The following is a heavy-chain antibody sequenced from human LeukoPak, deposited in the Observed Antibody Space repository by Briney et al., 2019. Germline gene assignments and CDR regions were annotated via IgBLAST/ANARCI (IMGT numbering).Heavy chain of an antibody. V-gene: IGHV1-18*01. CDR3: ARGFPPRRLYDSNGYYSYYFDY. CDR1: GYTFISYG. Sequence: ASVKVSCKASGYTFISYGISWVRQAPGQGLEWMGWISAYNGHTKYAQKFQGRVTMTTDTSASTANMEVRSLRSDDTAVYYCARGFPPRRLYDSNGYYSYYFDYWGQGTLVTVSS. CDR2: ISAYNGHT. J-gene: IGHJ4*02. D-gene: IGHD3-22*01.